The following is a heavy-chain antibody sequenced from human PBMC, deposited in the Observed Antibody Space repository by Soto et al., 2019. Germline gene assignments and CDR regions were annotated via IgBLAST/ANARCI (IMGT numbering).Heavy chain of an antibody. D-gene: IGHD6-6*01. CDR2: INPNGGST. V-gene: IGHV1-46*03. CDR3: ARGLASGGY. Sequence: QVQLVQPGAEVKKPGASVKFSCKASGYIFTNFYIHWVRQAPGQGLEWIGIINPNGGSTNYAQNFQGSVTMTRDTSTSTVYMDLSSLRSEDTAQYYCARGLASGGYWGQGTLITVSS. CDR1: GYIFTNFY. J-gene: IGHJ4*02.